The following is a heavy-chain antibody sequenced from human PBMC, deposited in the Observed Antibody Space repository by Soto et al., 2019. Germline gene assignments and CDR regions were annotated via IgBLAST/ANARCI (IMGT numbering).Heavy chain of an antibody. J-gene: IGHJ4*02. CDR1: GVSISDTSYY. CDR2: IYFNGNT. V-gene: IGHV4-39*01. Sequence: SETLSLTCTVSGVSISDTSYYWGWIRQPPGKGLEWIGTIYFNGNTFYNPSLKSRLTISVDTSKNQISLRLTSVTAADTAVYYCARQGSYWGQGTLVTVSS. CDR3: ARQGSY.